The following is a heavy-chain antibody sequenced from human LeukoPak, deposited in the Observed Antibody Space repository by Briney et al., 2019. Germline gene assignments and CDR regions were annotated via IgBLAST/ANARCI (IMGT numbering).Heavy chain of an antibody. CDR1: GYSISSGYY. J-gene: IGHJ4*02. CDR3: ARGHYDSSGYYADY. Sequence: SETLSLTCTVSGYSISSGYYWSWIRQPAGKGLEWIGRIYTSGSTNYNPSLKSRVTMSVDTSKNQFSLKLSSVTAADTAVYYCARGHYDSSGYYADYWGQGTLVTVSS. V-gene: IGHV4-4*07. D-gene: IGHD3-22*01. CDR2: IYTSGST.